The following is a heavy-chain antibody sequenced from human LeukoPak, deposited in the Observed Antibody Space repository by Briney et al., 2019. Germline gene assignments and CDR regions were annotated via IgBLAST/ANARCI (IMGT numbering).Heavy chain of an antibody. CDR3: AGSAAADLFYYYYGMDV. CDR1: GGLISSYH. Sequence: PSDTLPLTCTVSGGLISSYHWSWIRQPPGKGLEWIGYIYYSGSTNYNPSLKSRVTISVDTSKNQFSLKLSSGTAADTAVCYCAGSAAADLFYYYYGMDVWGQGTTVTVSS. V-gene: IGHV4-59*08. J-gene: IGHJ6*02. CDR2: IYYSGST. D-gene: IGHD6-13*01.